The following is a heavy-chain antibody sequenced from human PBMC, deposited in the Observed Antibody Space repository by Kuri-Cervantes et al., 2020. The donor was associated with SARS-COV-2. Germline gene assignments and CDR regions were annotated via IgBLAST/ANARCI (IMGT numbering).Heavy chain of an antibody. V-gene: IGHV3-21*01. CDR1: GFTFSSYS. CDR2: ISSSSSYK. CDR3: AKDALGGGFDP. J-gene: IGHJ5*02. D-gene: IGHD3-3*01. Sequence: GGSLRLSCAASGFTFSSYSMNWVRQAPEKGLERVSYISSSSSYKYYADSVKGRFTISRDKTKNSLYLQMNSLRAEDTAVYYCAKDALGGGFDPWGQGTLVTVSS.